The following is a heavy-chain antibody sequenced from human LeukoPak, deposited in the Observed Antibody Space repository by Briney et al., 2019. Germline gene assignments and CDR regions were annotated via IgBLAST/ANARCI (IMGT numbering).Heavy chain of an antibody. D-gene: IGHD5-24*01. CDR3: AREGGDGPLDY. Sequence: SETLSLTCTVSGGSISSGSYYWSWIRQPAGKGLEWIGRIYTSGSTNYNPSLKSRVTISVDTSKNQFSLKLSSVTAADTAVYYCAREGGDGPLDYWGQGTLVTVSS. J-gene: IGHJ4*02. CDR2: IYTSGST. CDR1: GGSISSGSYY. V-gene: IGHV4-61*02.